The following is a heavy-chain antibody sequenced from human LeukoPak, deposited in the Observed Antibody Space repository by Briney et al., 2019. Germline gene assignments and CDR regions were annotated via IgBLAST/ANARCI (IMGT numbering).Heavy chain of an antibody. CDR2: ISSISNHI. CDR3: ARVTQRIGMIWGVRTFDI. D-gene: IGHD3-10*01. V-gene: IGHV3-21*01. J-gene: IGHJ3*02. Sequence: PGGSLRLSCAASGFTFSSYTMNWVRQAPGKGLEWVSSISSISNHIYYADSVKGRFTISRDNAKNSLYLQMNSLRVEDTAVYYCARVTQRIGMIWGVRTFDIWGQGTMVTVSS. CDR1: GFTFSSYT.